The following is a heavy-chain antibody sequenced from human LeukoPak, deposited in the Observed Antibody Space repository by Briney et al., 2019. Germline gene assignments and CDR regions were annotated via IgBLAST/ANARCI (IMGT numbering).Heavy chain of an antibody. CDR3: ARAPPYDSSGYYSSGYFDY. CDR2: IYSGGST. V-gene: IGHV3-53*01. D-gene: IGHD3-22*01. CDR1: GFSVNSNY. J-gene: IGHJ4*02. Sequence: GGSLRLSCAASGFSVNSNYMSWVRQAPGKGLEWVSVIYSGGSTYYEDIVKGRFTISRDNSKNTLYLQMNSLRAEDTAVYYCARAPPYDSSGYYSSGYFDYWGQGTLVTVSS.